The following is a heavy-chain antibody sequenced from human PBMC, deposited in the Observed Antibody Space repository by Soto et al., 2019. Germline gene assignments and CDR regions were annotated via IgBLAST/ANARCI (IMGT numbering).Heavy chain of an antibody. J-gene: IGHJ5*02. CDR3: ARLDVVAPVDNA. CDR1: GGSISYNSYY. V-gene: IGHV4-39*02. D-gene: IGHD5-12*01. Sequence: SETLSLTCSVSGGSISYNSYYWGWVRQPPGKGLEWVGGIFYTGTTYYSPSLKDRVTISVDTSKNSFSLNLTSVTAADTAVYFCARLDVVAPVDNAWGQVTLGTVSS. CDR2: IFYTGTT.